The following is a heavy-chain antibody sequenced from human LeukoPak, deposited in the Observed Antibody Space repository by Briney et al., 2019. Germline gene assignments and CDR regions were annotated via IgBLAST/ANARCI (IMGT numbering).Heavy chain of an antibody. V-gene: IGHV3-23*01. J-gene: IGHJ4*02. CDR1: GFTFSSYA. D-gene: IGHD3-10*01. CDR3: AKVLWFGELLRGYFDY. Sequence: GGSLRLSCAASGFTFSSYAMSWVRQAPGKGLEWVSVISGSGGSTYYADSVKGRFTISRDNSKNTLYLQMNSLRAEDTAVYYCAKVLWFGELLRGYFDYWGQGTLVTVSS. CDR2: ISGSGGST.